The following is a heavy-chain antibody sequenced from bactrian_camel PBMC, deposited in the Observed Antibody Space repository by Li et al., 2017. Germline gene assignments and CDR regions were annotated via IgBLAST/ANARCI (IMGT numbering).Heavy chain of an antibody. Sequence: VQLVESGGGTVQTGESLRLSCAASGATGSTYSMSWFRQAPGKEREGVQAIDNDGRTRYGKIDSVKGRFTIIMNNAQNTVWLQMNSLLPEDTAVYYCAGSWDVSAKWALESMTRPDFGYWGQGTQVTVS. CDR2: IDNDGRTR. V-gene: IGHV3S40*01. CDR3: AGSWDVSAKWALESMTRPDFGY. J-gene: IGHJ6*01. CDR1: GATGSTYS. D-gene: IGHD2*01.